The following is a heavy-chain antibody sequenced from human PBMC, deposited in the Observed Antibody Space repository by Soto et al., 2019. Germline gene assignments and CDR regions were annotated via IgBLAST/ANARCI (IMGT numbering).Heavy chain of an antibody. CDR1: GFTLSGYG. CDR3: ARTKEGSNYLNDY. CDR2: IWFDGSNK. Sequence: QVQLVESGGGVVQPGRSLRLSCAASGFTLSGYGMHWVRQAPGKGLEWVALIWFDGSNKYYADSVKGRFTISRDNSKNTLYLDMNSLSAEDTAVYYCARTKEGSNYLNDYWGQGTLVTVSS. J-gene: IGHJ4*02. V-gene: IGHV3-33*01. D-gene: IGHD1-20*01.